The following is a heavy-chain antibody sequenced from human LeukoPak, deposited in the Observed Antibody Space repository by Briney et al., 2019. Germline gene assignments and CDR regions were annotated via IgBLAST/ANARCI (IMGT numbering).Heavy chain of an antibody. V-gene: IGHV4-38-2*01. CDR2: IYHSGST. CDR1: GYSISSGYY. Sequence: PSETLSLTCAVSGYSISSGYYWGWIRQPPGKGLEWIANIYHSGSTYYNPSLKSRITISVDTSKNQFSLKLSSVTAADTAVYYCARFSAMYAFDIWGQGTMVTVSS. D-gene: IGHD2-2*01. CDR3: ARFSAMYAFDI. J-gene: IGHJ3*02.